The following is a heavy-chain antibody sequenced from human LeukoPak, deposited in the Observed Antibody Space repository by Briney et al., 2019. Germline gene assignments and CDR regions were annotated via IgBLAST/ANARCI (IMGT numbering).Heavy chain of an antibody. J-gene: IGHJ4*02. D-gene: IGHD2-15*01. CDR1: GGSISSYY. CDR3: ARDIGTPGYCSGGSCYLSDY. Sequence: SETLSLTCTVSGGSISSYYWSWIRQPAGKGLEWIGRIYTSGSTNYNPSLKSRVTMSVDTSKNQFSLKLSSVTAADTAVYYCARDIGTPGYCSGGSCYLSDYWGQGTLVTVSS. CDR2: IYTSGST. V-gene: IGHV4-4*07.